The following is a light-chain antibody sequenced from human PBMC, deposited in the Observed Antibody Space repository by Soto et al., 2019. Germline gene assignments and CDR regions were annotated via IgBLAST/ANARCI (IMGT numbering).Light chain of an antibody. CDR1: SSDVGGYNY. CDR3: SSYTSSSTVV. Sequence: QSAPTQPASVSGPPGQSITISCTGTSSDVGGYNYVSWYQQHPGKAPKLMIYEVSNRPSGVSNRFSGSKSGNTASLTISGLQAEDEADYYCSSYTSSSTVVFGGGTKVTVL. V-gene: IGLV2-14*01. J-gene: IGLJ2*01. CDR2: EVS.